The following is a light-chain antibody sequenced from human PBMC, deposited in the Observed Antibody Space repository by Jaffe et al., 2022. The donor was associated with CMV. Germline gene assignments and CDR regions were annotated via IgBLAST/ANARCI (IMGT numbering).Light chain of an antibody. Sequence: DIQMTQSPSSLSASVGDVVSITCRTSQNIRKNLNWYQQSPGKAPKLLIYAASSLQIGVPSRFSGSGSGTDFTLTISSLQPEDFATYFCQQSYSTPFTFGPGTKVDL. CDR3: QQSYSTPFT. CDR1: QNIRKN. J-gene: IGKJ3*01. CDR2: AAS. V-gene: IGKV1-39*01.